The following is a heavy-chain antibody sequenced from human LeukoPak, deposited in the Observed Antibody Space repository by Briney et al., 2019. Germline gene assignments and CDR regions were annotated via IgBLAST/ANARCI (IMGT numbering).Heavy chain of an antibody. V-gene: IGHV3-23*01. CDR3: AKGEKTTVTTPDY. D-gene: IGHD4-17*01. CDR2: ISDTGDST. CDR1: GFTFSSYA. J-gene: IGHJ4*02. Sequence: GGSLRLSCAASGFTFSSYALSWVRQAPGKGLEWVSGISDTGDSTYYADSVKGRFTISRDNSKNTLYLQMDSLRAEDTAVYYCAKGEKTTVTTPDYWGQGTLVTVSP.